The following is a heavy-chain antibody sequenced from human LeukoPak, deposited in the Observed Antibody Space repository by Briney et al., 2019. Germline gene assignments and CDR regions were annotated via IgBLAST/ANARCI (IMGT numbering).Heavy chain of an antibody. Sequence: GGSLRLSCAASGFTFSTYSMNWVRQAPGKGLEWVSYISSGSTSIYYADSVKGRFTISRDNAKNSLYLQMSSLRDEDTAVYYCARALRGVGASYYYGMDVWGQGATVTVSS. CDR3: ARALRGVGASYYYGMDV. CDR1: GFTFSTYS. CDR2: ISSGSTSI. V-gene: IGHV3-48*02. J-gene: IGHJ6*02. D-gene: IGHD1-26*01.